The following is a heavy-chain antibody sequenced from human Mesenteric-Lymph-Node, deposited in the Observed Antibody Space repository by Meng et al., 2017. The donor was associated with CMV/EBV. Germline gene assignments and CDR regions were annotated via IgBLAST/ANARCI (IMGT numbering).Heavy chain of an antibody. Sequence: GSLRLSCTVSGGSISSSSYYWGWIRQPPGKGLEWIGSIYYSGSTYYNPSLKSRVTISVDTSKNQFSLKLSSVTAADTAVYYCHYGGNSVDGAFDIWGQGTMVTVSS. CDR1: GGSISSSSYY. CDR3: HYGGNSVDGAFDI. D-gene: IGHD4-23*01. J-gene: IGHJ3*02. V-gene: IGHV4-39*07. CDR2: IYYSGST.